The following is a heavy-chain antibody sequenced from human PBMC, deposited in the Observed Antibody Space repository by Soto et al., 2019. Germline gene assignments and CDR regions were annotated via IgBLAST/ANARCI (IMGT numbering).Heavy chain of an antibody. D-gene: IGHD3-22*01. V-gene: IGHV4-39*07. Sequence: PSETLSLTCSVSGGSISSSSYYWCWIRQPPGKGLEWIGSIYYSGSTYYNPSLKSRVTISVDTSNNQFSLKLSSVTAADTAAYYCARYYFDSSGYSNWFDPWGQGTLVTVSS. CDR2: IYYSGST. J-gene: IGHJ5*02. CDR1: GGSISSSSYY. CDR3: ARYYFDSSGYSNWFDP.